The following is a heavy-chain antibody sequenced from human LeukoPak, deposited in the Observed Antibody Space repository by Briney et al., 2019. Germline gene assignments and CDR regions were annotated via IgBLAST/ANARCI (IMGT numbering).Heavy chain of an antibody. D-gene: IGHD6-19*01. Sequence: PGGSLRLSCAGSGFTFSSYEMNWVRQAPGKGLEWVSYISSSGSTIYYADSVKGRFTISRDNAKNSLYQQMNSLRADDTAVYYCVRPSGIAVSGGTDYWGQGTLVTVSS. CDR3: VRPSGIAVSGGTDY. V-gene: IGHV3-48*03. CDR2: ISSSGSTI. J-gene: IGHJ4*02. CDR1: GFTFSSYE.